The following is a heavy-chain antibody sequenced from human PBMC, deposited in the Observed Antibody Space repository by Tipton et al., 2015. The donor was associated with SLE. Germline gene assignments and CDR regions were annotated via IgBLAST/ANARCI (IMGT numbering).Heavy chain of an antibody. J-gene: IGHJ4*02. CDR3: ASLSAPSDY. V-gene: IGHV3-9*01. CDR1: GFTFDDYA. Sequence: SLRLSCAASGFTFDDYAMHWVRQAPGKGLEWVSGISWNSGNIDYADSVKGRFTISRDNAKNSLYLQMNSLRVEDTALYYCASLSAPSDYWGQGTLVTVSS. CDR2: ISWNSGNI.